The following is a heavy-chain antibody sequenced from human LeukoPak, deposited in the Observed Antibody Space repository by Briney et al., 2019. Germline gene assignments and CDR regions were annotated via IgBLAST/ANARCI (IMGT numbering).Heavy chain of an antibody. J-gene: IGHJ4*02. CDR2: INSDGSST. CDR1: GFTFSSYW. Sequence: GRSLRLSCAASGFTFSSYWMHRVRQAPGKGLVWVSRINSDGSSTSYADSVKGRFTISRDNAKNTLYLQMNSLRAEDTAVYYCARPPKVYCSSTSCRPYWGQGTLVTVSP. V-gene: IGHV3-74*01. D-gene: IGHD2-2*01. CDR3: ARPPKVYCSSTSCRPY.